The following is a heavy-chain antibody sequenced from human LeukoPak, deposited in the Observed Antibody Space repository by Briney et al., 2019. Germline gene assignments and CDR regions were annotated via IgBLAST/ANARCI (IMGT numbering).Heavy chain of an antibody. CDR2: IGGSGSSI. V-gene: IGHV3-48*04. Sequence: GGSLRLSCAASGFTFSGYSMNWVRQSPGKGLEWLSFIGGSGSSIYYADSVKGRFTISRDNAKNSLYLQMNSLRAEDTAVYYCARELIVGATWHYYYYMDVWGKGTTVTVSS. CDR1: GFTFSGYS. CDR3: ARELIVGATWHYYYYMDV. D-gene: IGHD1-26*01. J-gene: IGHJ6*03.